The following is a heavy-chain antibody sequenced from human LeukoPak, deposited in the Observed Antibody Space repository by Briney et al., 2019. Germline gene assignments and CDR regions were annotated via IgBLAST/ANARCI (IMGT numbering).Heavy chain of an antibody. V-gene: IGHV4-59*08. CDR1: GGSISSYY. Sequence: SETLSLTCTVSGGSISSYYWSWIRQPPGKGLEWIGYIYYSGSTNYNPSLKSRVTISLDTCKNQFSLKLSSVTAADTAVYYSARQMDTAMVTGHYYYYMDVWGKGTTVTVSS. CDR3: ARQMDTAMVTGHYYYYMDV. J-gene: IGHJ6*03. D-gene: IGHD5-18*01. CDR2: IYYSGST.